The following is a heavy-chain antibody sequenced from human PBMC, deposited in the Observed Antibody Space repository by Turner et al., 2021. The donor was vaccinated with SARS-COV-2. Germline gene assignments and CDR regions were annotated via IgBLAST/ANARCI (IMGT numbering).Heavy chain of an antibody. Sequence: QVALQESGPGLLKLSETLSLTCTVSGGSISSDYWSWIRQPAGKGLECIGRRYSTGTTDYNRSLSNRDSMSVDTSRNQFSLRLKSVTAAYTAVYYCARGCQWERFDPWGQGMPVTVSS. V-gene: IGHV4-4*07. CDR1: GGSISSDY. CDR3: ARGCQWERFDP. D-gene: IGHD1-26*01. CDR2: RYSTGTT. J-gene: IGHJ5*02.